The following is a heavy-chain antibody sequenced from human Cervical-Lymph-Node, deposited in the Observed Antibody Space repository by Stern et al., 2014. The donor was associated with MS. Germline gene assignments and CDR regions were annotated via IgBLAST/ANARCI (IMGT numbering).Heavy chain of an antibody. J-gene: IGHJ4*02. CDR2: ISYDGSYK. CDR3: ARGGAVTTSDYYLDY. V-gene: IGHV3-30*01. Sequence: MQPVESGGGVVQPGRSLRLSCAASGFTISYHAMHWVRQAPGKGLEWVALISYDGSYKNDADSVKGRFTISRDNSRNTLYLQMNSLRVDDTAVYYCARGGAVTTSDYYLDYWGQGILVTVSS. CDR1: GFTISYHA. D-gene: IGHD4-17*01.